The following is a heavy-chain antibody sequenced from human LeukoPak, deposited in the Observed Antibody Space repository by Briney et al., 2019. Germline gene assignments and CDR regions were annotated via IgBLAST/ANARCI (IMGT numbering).Heavy chain of an antibody. Sequence: LSGGSLRLSCAASGFTFSTYAMSWVRPAPGKGLEWVSLISGSGGSTYYADSVKGRFTISRDNGKNTLSLQMNSLRAEDTALYYCAKERLTTTTFDSWGRGTLVTVSS. CDR1: GFTFSTYA. J-gene: IGHJ4*02. CDR3: AKERLTTTTFDS. CDR2: ISGSGGST. V-gene: IGHV3-23*01. D-gene: IGHD4-11*01.